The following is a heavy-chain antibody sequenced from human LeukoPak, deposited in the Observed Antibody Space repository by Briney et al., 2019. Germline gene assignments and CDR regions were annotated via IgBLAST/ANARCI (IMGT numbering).Heavy chain of an antibody. Sequence: SETLSLTCAVYDGSFSGYYWGWIRQPPGKGLEWIGEINHSGSTNYNPSLKSRVTISVDTSKNQFSLKLSSVTAADTAIYYCARARITMVRGVIIIRGGHFDSWGQGTLVTVSS. V-gene: IGHV4-34*01. CDR2: INHSGST. J-gene: IGHJ4*02. CDR3: ARARITMVRGVIIIRGGHFDS. D-gene: IGHD3-10*01. CDR1: DGSFSGYY.